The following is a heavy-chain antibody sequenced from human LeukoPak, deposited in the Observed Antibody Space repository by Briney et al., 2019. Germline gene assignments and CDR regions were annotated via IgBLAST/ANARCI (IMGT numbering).Heavy chain of an antibody. V-gene: IGHV1-18*01. D-gene: IGHD3-10*01. CDR1: GYTFTSYG. J-gene: IGHJ4*02. Sequence: ASVKVSCKASGYTFTSYGISWVRQAPGQGLEWMGWISAYNGNTNYAQKLQGRVTMTTDTSTSTAYMELRSLRSDDTAVYYCARDRLVRRHYGSGSSLDYWGQGTLVTVSS. CDR2: ISAYNGNT. CDR3: ARDRLVRRHYGSGSSLDY.